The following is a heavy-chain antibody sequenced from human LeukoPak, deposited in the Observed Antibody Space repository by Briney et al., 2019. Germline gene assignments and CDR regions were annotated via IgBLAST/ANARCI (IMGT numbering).Heavy chain of an antibody. D-gene: IGHD3-10*01. Sequence: ASVKVSCKASGGTFSSYAISWVRQAPGQGLEWMGGIIPIFGTANYAQKFQGRVTITRDTSASTAYMELSSLRSEDTAVYYCARYPMYYYGSGSQRGFDYWGQGTLVTVPS. CDR1: GGTFSSYA. CDR3: ARYPMYYYGSGSQRGFDY. J-gene: IGHJ4*02. CDR2: IIPIFGTA. V-gene: IGHV1-69*05.